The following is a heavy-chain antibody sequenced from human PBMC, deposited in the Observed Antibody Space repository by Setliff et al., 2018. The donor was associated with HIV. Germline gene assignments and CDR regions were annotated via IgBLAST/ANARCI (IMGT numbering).Heavy chain of an antibody. CDR2: ISAYNGNT. J-gene: IGHJ3*02. Sequence: AASVKVSCKASGYNFTIFGITWVRQAPGQGLEWMGWISAYNGNTNYAQKLQGRITLTIDTVTTTAYMDLRSLTSDDTAMYYCARVRTLDTPVDAFDIWGQGTMVTVSS. V-gene: IGHV1-18*01. CDR1: GYNFTIFG. CDR3: ARVRTLDTPVDAFDI. D-gene: IGHD2-15*01.